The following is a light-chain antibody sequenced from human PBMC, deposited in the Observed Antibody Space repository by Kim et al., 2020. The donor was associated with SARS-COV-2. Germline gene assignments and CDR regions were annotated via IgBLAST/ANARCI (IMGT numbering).Light chain of an antibody. CDR1: SGSIASNY. J-gene: IGLJ3*02. CDR3: QSYDSSNWV. Sequence: LTQPHSVSESPGKTVTISCTGSSGSIASNYVQWYQQRPGSAPATLIYEDNQRPSGVPDRFSGSIDRSSNSASLTISGLKTEDEADYYCQSYDSSNWVFGGGTQLTVL. V-gene: IGLV6-57*02. CDR2: EDN.